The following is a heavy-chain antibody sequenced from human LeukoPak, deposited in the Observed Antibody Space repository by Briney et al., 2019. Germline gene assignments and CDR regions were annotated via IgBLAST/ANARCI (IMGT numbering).Heavy chain of an antibody. Sequence: GGSLRLSCAASGFTFSSYAMSWVRQAPGKGLEWVSAISGSGGSTYYADSVKGRFTISRDNSKNTLYLQMNSLRAEDTAVYYCAKGSSIAARQVYYGMDVWGQGTTVTVSS. CDR2: ISGSGGST. V-gene: IGHV3-23*01. CDR3: AKGSSIAARQVYYGMDV. J-gene: IGHJ6*02. D-gene: IGHD6-6*01. CDR1: GFTFSSYA.